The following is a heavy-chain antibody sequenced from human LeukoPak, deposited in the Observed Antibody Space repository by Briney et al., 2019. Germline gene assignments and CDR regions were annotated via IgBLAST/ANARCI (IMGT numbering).Heavy chain of an antibody. J-gene: IGHJ6*02. Sequence: PGASPRLSCAASGFTFSSYGMSWVRQAPGKGLEWVSSISGSGANTYYVGSVKGRFTISRDNSKNTVHLQMSSLRAEDTAVYHCARVLKGESGGLGVNVWGQGTTVTVSS. D-gene: IGHD1-26*01. CDR1: GFTFSSYG. CDR2: ISGSGANT. V-gene: IGHV3-23*01. CDR3: ARVLKGESGGLGVNV.